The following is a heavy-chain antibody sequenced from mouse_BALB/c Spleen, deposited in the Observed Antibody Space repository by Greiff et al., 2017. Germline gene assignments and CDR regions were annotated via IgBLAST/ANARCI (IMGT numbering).Heavy chain of an antibody. CDR1: GYTFTDYN. Sequence: VQLKQSGPELVKPGASVKIPCKASGYTFTDYNMDWVKQSHGKSLEWIGDINPNNGGTIYNQKFKGKATLTVDKSSSTAYMELRSLTSEDTAVYYCARRGYYGNYVAMDYWGQGTSVTVSS. D-gene: IGHD2-1*01. CDR3: ARRGYYGNYVAMDY. J-gene: IGHJ4*01. V-gene: IGHV1-18*01. CDR2: INPNNGGT.